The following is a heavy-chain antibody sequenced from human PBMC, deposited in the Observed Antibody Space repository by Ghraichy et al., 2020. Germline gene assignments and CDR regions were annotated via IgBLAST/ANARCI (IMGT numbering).Heavy chain of an antibody. CDR1: GFTFSDYW. D-gene: IGHD5-18*01. CDR2: INTDGSST. Sequence: GGSLRLSCAASGFTFSDYWMHWVRQPPGKGLVWVSRINTDGSSTSYADSVKGRFTISRDNAKNTLYLQMDSLRAEDTAVYYCARTLNTAMVETPDCWGQGTLVTVSS. V-gene: IGHV3-74*01. J-gene: IGHJ4*02. CDR3: ARTLNTAMVETPDC.